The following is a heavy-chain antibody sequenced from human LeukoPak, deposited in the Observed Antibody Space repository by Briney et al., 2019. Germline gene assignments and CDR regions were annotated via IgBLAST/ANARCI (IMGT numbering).Heavy chain of an antibody. CDR3: AKDRYGADY. CDR2: ISGSGGST. V-gene: IGHV3-23*01. D-gene: IGHD4/OR15-4a*01. Sequence: GGSLRLSCAGSGFTFSINAMSWVRQAPGKGLEWVSGISGSGGSTYYADSVKGRFTISRDNSKNTLYLQMNSLRAEDTAVYYCAKDRYGADYWGQGTLVTVSS. CDR1: GFTFSINA. J-gene: IGHJ4*02.